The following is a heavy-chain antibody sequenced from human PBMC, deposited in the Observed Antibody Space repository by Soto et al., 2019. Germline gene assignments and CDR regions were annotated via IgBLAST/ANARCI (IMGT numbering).Heavy chain of an antibody. D-gene: IGHD2-8*01. CDR1: GYTFTSYA. V-gene: IGHV1-3*05. CDR2: INAGNGNT. CDR3: AXGXEPIDY. Sequence: QVQLVQSGAEEKKPGASVKVSCKASGYTFTSYAMHWVRQAPGQRLEWMGWINAGNGNTKYSQKFQGRVTITRDTXXXXXXXXXXXXXXXXXAVYXXAXGXEPIDYWGQGTLVTVSS. J-gene: IGHJ4*02.